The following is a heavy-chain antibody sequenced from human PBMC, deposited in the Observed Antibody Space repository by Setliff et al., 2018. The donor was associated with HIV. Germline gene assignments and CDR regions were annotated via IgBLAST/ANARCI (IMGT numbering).Heavy chain of an antibody. V-gene: IGHV1-69-2*01. CDR1: GYTFTNQY. J-gene: IGHJ6*03. CDR3: ASERSRGNYYYSLDV. Sequence: GASVKVSCKMSGYTFTNQYIHWIQQAPGKGLEWMGLVDPGNPTTIYAARFQGRVTITADTSTDTAYMELSRLRSEDTAIYYCASERSRGNYYYSLDVWGKGTTVTVSS. CDR2: VDPGNPTT.